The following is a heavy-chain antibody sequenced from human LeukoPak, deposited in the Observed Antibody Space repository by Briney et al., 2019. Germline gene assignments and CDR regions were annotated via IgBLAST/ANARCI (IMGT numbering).Heavy chain of an antibody. D-gene: IGHD3-10*01. J-gene: IGHJ4*02. V-gene: IGHV1-46*01. Sequence: ASVKVSCKSSGYTFTSYYMYWVRQAPGQGLEWMGIINPSGGSTSYAQKFRGRVTMTRDTSTSTVYMELRSLRSEDTAVYYCARDSGMVRGTVDYWGQGTLVTVSS. CDR1: GYTFTSYY. CDR2: INPSGGST. CDR3: ARDSGMVRGTVDY.